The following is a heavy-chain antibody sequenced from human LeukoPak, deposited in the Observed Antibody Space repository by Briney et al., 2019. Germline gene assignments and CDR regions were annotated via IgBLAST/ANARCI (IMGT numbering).Heavy chain of an antibody. CDR3: ARGAPPKVGSTSWDYFDY. CDR2: ISWNSGSI. CDR1: GFTFDDYA. D-gene: IGHD2-2*01. Sequence: GGSLRLSCAASGFTFDDYALHWVRQAPGKGLEWVSGISWNSGSIGYADSVKGRFTISRDNAKNSLYLQMNSLRAEDTAVYYCARGAPPKVGSTSWDYFDYWGQGTLVTVSS. V-gene: IGHV3-9*01. J-gene: IGHJ4*02.